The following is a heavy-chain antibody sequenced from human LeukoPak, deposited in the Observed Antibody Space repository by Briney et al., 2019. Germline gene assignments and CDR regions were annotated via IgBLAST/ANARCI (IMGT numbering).Heavy chain of an antibody. D-gene: IGHD4-17*01. CDR3: ARSGYGDYGNWFDP. V-gene: IGHV1-8*01. J-gene: IGHJ5*02. CDR2: MNPNSGNT. CDR1: GYTFTSYD. Sequence: ASVKVSCTASGYTFTSYDINWVRQATGQGLEWMGWMNPNSGNTGYAQKFQGRVTMTRNTSISTAYMELSSLRSEDTAVYYCARSGYGDYGNWFDPWGQGTLVTVSS.